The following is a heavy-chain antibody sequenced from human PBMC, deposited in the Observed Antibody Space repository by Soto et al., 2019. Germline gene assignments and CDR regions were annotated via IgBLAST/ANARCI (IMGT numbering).Heavy chain of an antibody. Sequence: GESLRLSCAASGFTFSSYAMSWVRQAPGKGLEWVSAISGSGGSTYYADSVKGRFTISRDNSKNTLYLQMNSLRAEDTAVYYCAKDPGPQSTVSDYWGQGTLVTVSS. CDR1: GFTFSSYA. CDR2: ISGSGGST. D-gene: IGHD4-17*01. J-gene: IGHJ4*02. CDR3: AKDPGPQSTVSDY. V-gene: IGHV3-23*01.